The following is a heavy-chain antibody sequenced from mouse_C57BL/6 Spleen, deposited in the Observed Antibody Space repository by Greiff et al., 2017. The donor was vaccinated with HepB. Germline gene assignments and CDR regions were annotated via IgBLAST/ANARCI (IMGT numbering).Heavy chain of an antibody. Sequence: VQLQESGPELVKPGASVKISCKASGYAFSSSWMNWVKQRPGKGLEWIGRIYPGDGDTNYNGKFKGKATLTADKSSSTAYMQLSSLTSEDSAVYFCASGDGAFDYWGQGTTLTVSS. D-gene: IGHD2-13*01. J-gene: IGHJ2*01. CDR2: IYPGDGDT. CDR1: GYAFSSSW. V-gene: IGHV1-82*01. CDR3: ASGDGAFDY.